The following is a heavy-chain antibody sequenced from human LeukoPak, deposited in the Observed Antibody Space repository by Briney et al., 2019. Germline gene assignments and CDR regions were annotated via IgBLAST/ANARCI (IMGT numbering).Heavy chain of an antibody. CDR1: GGSISSGSYY. CDR3: ATEHIVVVTAIRGRAFDI. Sequence: TSQTLSLTCTVSGGSISSGSYYWSWIRQPAGKGLEWIGRIYTTGSTYYNPSLKSRVTISVDTSKNQFSLKLSSVTAADTAVYYCATEHIVVVTAIRGRAFDIWGQGTMVTVSS. V-gene: IGHV4-61*02. CDR2: IYTTGST. J-gene: IGHJ3*02. D-gene: IGHD2-21*02.